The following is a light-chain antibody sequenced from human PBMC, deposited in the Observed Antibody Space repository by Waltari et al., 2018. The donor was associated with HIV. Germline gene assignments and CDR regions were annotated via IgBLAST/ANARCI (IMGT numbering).Light chain of an antibody. CDR2: GAS. Sequence: DIQMTQSPSSLSASVGARVTITCQASQDITNYLNWYQQKPGKAPKLLIYGASSLETGVPSRLSGSGSGTDFTFTISSLQPEDIATYYCQQYDNLPLTFGGGTKVEIK. CDR3: QQYDNLPLT. V-gene: IGKV1-33*01. J-gene: IGKJ4*01. CDR1: QDITNY.